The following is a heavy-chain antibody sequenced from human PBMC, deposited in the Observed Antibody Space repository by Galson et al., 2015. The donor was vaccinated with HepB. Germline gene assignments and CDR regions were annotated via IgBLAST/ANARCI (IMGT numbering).Heavy chain of an antibody. V-gene: IGHV1-18*01. J-gene: IGHJ4*02. CDR3: ASGRDYDILTGYPFDF. CDR1: GYGSINYG. CDR2: ISAYNGDT. Sequence: SCKASGYGSINYGINWVRQAPGQGLEWMGWISAYNGDTKYTQKVQGRVTMTIDTSTSTDYMELRSLRSDDTAVYYCASGRDYDILTGYPFDFWGQGTLVTLSS. D-gene: IGHD3-9*01.